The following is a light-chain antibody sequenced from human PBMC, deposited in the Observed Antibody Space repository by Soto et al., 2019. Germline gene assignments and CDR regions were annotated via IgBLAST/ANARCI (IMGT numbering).Light chain of an antibody. CDR3: QQFGSAPEGT. V-gene: IGKV3-20*01. CDR1: QTVRGIY. CDR2: GGS. J-gene: IGKJ1*01. Sequence: EIVFAQAPVTLSLSPWEIATVSFIASQTVRGIYLAWYQQKPGQAPRLLIYGGSSRATGIPDRFSGSGSGTDFTLTISRLEPEDFAVYYCQQFGSAPEGTFGQGTKVDIK.